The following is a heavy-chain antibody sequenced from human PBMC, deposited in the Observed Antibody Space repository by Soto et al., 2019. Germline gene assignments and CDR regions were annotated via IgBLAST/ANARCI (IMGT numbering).Heavy chain of an antibody. Sequence: QVQREESGPGLVKPSETLSLNCIVSGGSLSTYLWSWIRQPPGKGLEWIGAVYYNGSANYNPSLKSRVSISVDTSKNHLSLTLRSATAADTAVYYCARSFFPWGRGTLVTVSS. CDR1: GGSLSTYL. D-gene: IGHD3-16*02. CDR3: ARSFFP. J-gene: IGHJ5*02. CDR2: VYYNGSA. V-gene: IGHV4-59*01.